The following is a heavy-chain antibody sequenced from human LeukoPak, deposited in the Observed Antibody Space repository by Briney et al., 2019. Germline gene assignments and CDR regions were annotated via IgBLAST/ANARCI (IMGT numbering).Heavy chain of an antibody. Sequence: GGSLRLSCAASGFSFTGYTMTWVRQAPGKGLQWISYISAGSDYIFYADSVRGRFTISRDNAKKSVSLQMNSLRADDTAVYYCARWGLGPSFDFWGQGNLVTVAS. D-gene: IGHD1-26*01. CDR3: ARWGLGPSFDF. J-gene: IGHJ4*02. CDR2: ISAGSDYI. V-gene: IGHV3-21*05. CDR1: GFSFTGYT.